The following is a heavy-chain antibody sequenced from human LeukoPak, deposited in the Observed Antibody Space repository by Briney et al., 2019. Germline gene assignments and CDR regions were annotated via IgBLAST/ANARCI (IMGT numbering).Heavy chain of an antibody. D-gene: IGHD3-22*01. J-gene: IGHJ5*02. V-gene: IGHV4-31*03. Sequence: SRTLSLTCTVSGGSISSGGYYWSWIRQHPGKGLEWIGYIYYSGSTYYNPSLKSRVTISVDTSKNQFSLKLSSVTAADTAVYYCARDPLDSSGSLAGFDPWGQGTLVTVSS. CDR3: ARDPLDSSGSLAGFDP. CDR1: GGSISSGGYY. CDR2: IYYSGST.